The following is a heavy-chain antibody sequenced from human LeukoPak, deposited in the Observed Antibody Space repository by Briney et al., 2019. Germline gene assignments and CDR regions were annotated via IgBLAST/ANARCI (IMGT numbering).Heavy chain of an antibody. J-gene: IGHJ6*02. D-gene: IGHD2-2*01. CDR3: AREGAAGYCSSTSCYGWGYYYYGTDV. CDR2: ISSSGSTI. Sequence: GGSLRLSCAASGFTFSSYEMNWVRQAPGKGLEWVSYISSSGSTIYYADSVKGRFTISRDNAKNSLYLQMNSLRAEDTAVYYCAREGAAGYCSSTSCYGWGYYYYGTDVWGQGTTVTVSS. CDR1: GFTFSSYE. V-gene: IGHV3-48*03.